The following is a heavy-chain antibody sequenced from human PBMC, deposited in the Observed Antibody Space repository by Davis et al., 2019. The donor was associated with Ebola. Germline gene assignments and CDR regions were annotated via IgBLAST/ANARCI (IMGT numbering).Heavy chain of an antibody. Sequence: SETLSLTCAVYGGSFSGYNWNWIRQAPGKGLEWIGEINHSGNTNYKPSLKSRVTISVDTSKKQFSLKLRSVTAADTAVYYCARGGYSSGWYLNSGGSLDPWGQGTLVTVSS. D-gene: IGHD6-19*01. J-gene: IGHJ5*02. CDR2: INHSGNT. V-gene: IGHV4-34*01. CDR3: ARGGYSSGWYLNSGGSLDP. CDR1: GGSFSGYN.